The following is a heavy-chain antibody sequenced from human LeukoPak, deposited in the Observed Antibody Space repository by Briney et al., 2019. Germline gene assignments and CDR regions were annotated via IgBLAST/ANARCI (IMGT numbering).Heavy chain of an antibody. Sequence: GGSLRLSCAASGFTVSSNYMSWVRQAPGKGLEWVSIIYRGDSTYYADSVKGRFTISRDNSKNTLYPQMNSLRAEDTAVYYCARDSPANWAQFDYWGQGTLVTVSS. V-gene: IGHV3-53*01. D-gene: IGHD7-27*01. CDR1: GFTVSSNY. CDR3: ARDSPANWAQFDY. CDR2: IYRGDST. J-gene: IGHJ4*02.